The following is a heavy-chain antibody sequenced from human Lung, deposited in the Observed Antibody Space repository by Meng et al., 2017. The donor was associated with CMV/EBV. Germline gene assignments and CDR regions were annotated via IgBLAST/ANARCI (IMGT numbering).Heavy chain of an antibody. CDR2: IYHGGST. Sequence: SETLSLTCTVSGGSITSGNYYWTWIRQHPGKGLEWIGFIYHGGSTDYNPSLKSRLTISVDTSKNQFSLNLSSVTAADTAVYYCARHRFSIPGTTYLGFGMDVWGQGTTVTVSS. D-gene: IGHD1-7*01. CDR1: GGSITSGNYY. CDR3: ARHRFSIPGTTYLGFGMDV. J-gene: IGHJ6*02. V-gene: IGHV4-31*03.